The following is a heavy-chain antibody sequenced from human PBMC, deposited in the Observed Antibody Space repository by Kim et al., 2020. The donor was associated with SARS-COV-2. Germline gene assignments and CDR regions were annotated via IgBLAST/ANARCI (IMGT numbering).Heavy chain of an antibody. CDR3: ASPSGVGGGYFDY. V-gene: IGHV4-39*01. CDR2: IYYSGST. CDR1: GGSISSSSYY. D-gene: IGHD1-26*01. Sequence: SETLSLTCTVSGGSISSSSYYWGWIRQPPGKGLEWIGSIYYSGSTYYNPSLKSRVTISVDTSKNQFSLKLSSVTAADTAVYYCASPSGVGGGYFDYWGQGTLVTVSS. J-gene: IGHJ4*02.